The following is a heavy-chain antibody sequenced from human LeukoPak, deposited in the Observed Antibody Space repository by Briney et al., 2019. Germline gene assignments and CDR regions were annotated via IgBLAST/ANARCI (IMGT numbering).Heavy chain of an antibody. CDR3: ARDEDGYNFVAF. V-gene: IGHV4-31*03. CDR1: GGSISGGGYY. D-gene: IGHD5-24*01. Sequence: SETLSLTCTVSGGSISGGGYYWSWIRQHPGKGLEWIGYIYYSGSTYCNPSLKSRVTISVDTSKDQFSLNLSSVTAADTAVYYCARDEDGYNFVAFWGQGTLVTVSS. CDR2: IYYSGST. J-gene: IGHJ4*02.